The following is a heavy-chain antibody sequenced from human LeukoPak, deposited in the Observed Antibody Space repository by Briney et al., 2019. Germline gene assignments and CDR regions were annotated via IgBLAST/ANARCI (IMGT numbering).Heavy chain of an antibody. V-gene: IGHV1-69*13. CDR1: GGTFSSSA. CDR2: IIPLFGTV. Sequence: GASVKVSCKASGGTFSSSAISWVRQAPGQGLEWMGGIIPLFGTVNYPQKFQGRVTITADESTRTAYMELSSLRSEDTALYYCARVLCSTIRCYLGWTMDVWGQGTSVTVSS. J-gene: IGHJ6*02. CDR3: ARVLCSTIRCYLGWTMDV. D-gene: IGHD2-2*01.